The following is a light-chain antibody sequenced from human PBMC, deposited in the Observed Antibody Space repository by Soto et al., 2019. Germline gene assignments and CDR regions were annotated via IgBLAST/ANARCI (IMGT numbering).Light chain of an antibody. CDR3: HQYNNWPWT. Sequence: MTHSAVTLSVSPGERATLAGSGGQSVSSNLAGYQQKPGQPPRLLIYGASTRAAGVPVRFSGSGSETEFTLTISSLQSEDFALYYCHQYNNWPWTFGQGTKVDI. CDR2: GAS. V-gene: IGKV3-15*01. J-gene: IGKJ1*01. CDR1: QSVSSN.